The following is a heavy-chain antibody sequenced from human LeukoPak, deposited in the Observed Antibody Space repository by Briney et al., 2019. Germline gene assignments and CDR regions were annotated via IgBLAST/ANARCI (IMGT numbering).Heavy chain of an antibody. Sequence: SETLSLTCTVSGGSISSSSYYWGWIRQPPGKGLEWIGSIYYSGSTYYNPSLKSRVTISVDTSKNQFSLKLSSVTAADTAVYYCVRLDPRAHDAFDIWGQGTMVTVSS. CDR2: IYYSGST. J-gene: IGHJ3*02. CDR3: VRLDPRAHDAFDI. CDR1: GGSISSSSYY. V-gene: IGHV4-39*01.